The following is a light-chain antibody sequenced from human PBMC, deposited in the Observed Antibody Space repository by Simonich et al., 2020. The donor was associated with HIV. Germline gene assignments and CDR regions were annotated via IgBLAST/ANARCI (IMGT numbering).Light chain of an antibody. V-gene: IGKV4-1*01. CDR2: WAS. Sequence: IVMPQSPDSLSVSLGERAPINCKSSQSVLYSSNNTNYLAWYQQKPGQPPKLLIYWASTRESGVPDRFSGSGSGTDFTLTISSLQAEDVAVYYCQQYYITPHTFGQGTKVEIK. J-gene: IGKJ1*01. CDR1: QSVLYSSNNTNY. CDR3: QQYYITPHT.